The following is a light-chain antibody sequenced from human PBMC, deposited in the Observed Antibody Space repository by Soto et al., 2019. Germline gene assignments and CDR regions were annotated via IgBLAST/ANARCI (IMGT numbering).Light chain of an antibody. CDR3: SSYTVSNTLV. Sequence: QSALTQPASVSGSPGQAITISCTGTSRDVGGYNYVSWYQQHPGKAPKLMIYDVTNRPSGVSNRFSGSKSGNTASLTISGLQAEDEADYYCSSYTVSNTLVFGGGTQLTVL. CDR1: SRDVGGYNY. V-gene: IGLV2-14*01. CDR2: DVT. J-gene: IGLJ2*01.